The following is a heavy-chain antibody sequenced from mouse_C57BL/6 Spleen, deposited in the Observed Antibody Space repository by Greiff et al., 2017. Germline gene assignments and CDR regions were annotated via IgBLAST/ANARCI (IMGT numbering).Heavy chain of an antibody. V-gene: IGHV1-61*01. J-gene: IGHJ2*01. D-gene: IGHD2-5*01. CDR1: GYTFTSYW. CDR3: ARSRAYYRNFYYFDY. CDR2: IYPSDSET. Sequence: QVQLQQPGAELVRPGSSVKLSCKASGYTFTSYWMDWVKQRPGQGLEWIGNIYPSDSETHYNQKFKDKATLTVDKSSSTAYMQLSSLTSEDSAVYYCARSRAYYRNFYYFDYWGQGTTLTVSS.